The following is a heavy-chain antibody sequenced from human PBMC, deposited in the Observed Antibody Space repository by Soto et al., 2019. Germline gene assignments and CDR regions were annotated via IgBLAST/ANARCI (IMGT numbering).Heavy chain of an antibody. CDR1: GYTFTTSYD. CDR2: MNPNSGNT. J-gene: IGHJ4*02. Sequence: ASVKVSCKASGYTFTTSYDINWVRQATGQGLEWMGWMNPNSGNTGYAQKFQGRVTMTRNTSISTAYMELSSLRSEDTAVYYCAREKSGYYDYWGQGTLVIVSS. D-gene: IGHD3-3*01. V-gene: IGHV1-8*01. CDR3: AREKSGYYDY.